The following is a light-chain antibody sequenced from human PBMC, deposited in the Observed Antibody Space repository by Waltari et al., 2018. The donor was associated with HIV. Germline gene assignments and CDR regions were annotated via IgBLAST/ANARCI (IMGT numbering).Light chain of an antibody. CDR1: SSDVGAYHY. J-gene: IGLJ2*01. CDR2: EVS. CDR3: SSNTTTRPLV. V-gene: IGLV2-14*01. Sequence: QSALTQPASVSGSPGQSITISCTGPSSDVGAYHYVSWYQQHPDNAPKLIIYEVSSRPAGFYNRFSGSKAGNTASLTIAVLHAEDEADYCCSSNTTTRPLVFGRGTKLTVL.